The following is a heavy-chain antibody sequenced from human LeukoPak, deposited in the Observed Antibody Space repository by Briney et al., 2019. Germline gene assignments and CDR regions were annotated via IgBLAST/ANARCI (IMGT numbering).Heavy chain of an antibody. Sequence: GGSLRLSCATSGFTVRSNYMSWVRQAPGEGLECVSFVYSDGSTTYADSVKGRFAISRDNFKNTLYLQMNSLRAEDTAIYYCARAGTYGSYDAFDIWGLGTMVTVSS. CDR1: GFTVRSNY. CDR2: VYSDGST. V-gene: IGHV3-53*01. CDR3: ARAGTYGSYDAFDI. D-gene: IGHD3-10*01. J-gene: IGHJ3*02.